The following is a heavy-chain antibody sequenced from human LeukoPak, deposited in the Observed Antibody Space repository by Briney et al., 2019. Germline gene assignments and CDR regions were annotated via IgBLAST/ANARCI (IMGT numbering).Heavy chain of an antibody. CDR2: IYPGDSDT. V-gene: IGHV5-51*01. CDR3: ARSRYIVVVPASYYYYMDV. J-gene: IGHJ6*03. CDR1: GYSFTSYW. Sequence: GESLKISCKGSGYSFTSYWIGWVRQMPGKGLEWMGIIYPGDSDTRYSPSFQGQVTISADKSISTAYLQWSSLKASDTAMYYCARSRYIVVVPASYYYYMDVWGKGTTVTVSS. D-gene: IGHD2-2*01.